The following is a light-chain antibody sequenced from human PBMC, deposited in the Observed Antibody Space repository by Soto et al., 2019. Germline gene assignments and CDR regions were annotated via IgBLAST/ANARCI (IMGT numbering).Light chain of an antibody. V-gene: IGKV3-15*01. Sequence: ELVLTQYPGTLSLSPGERYTRSRLAIQSVSSRLAWYQQRPGQAPRLLIYAASTRAVGIPARFSGGGSGTEFTLTISSLQSEDFALYYCQHYSEWPREFTFGPGTKVDNK. J-gene: IGKJ3*01. CDR2: AAS. CDR3: QHYSEWPREFT. CDR1: QSVSSR.